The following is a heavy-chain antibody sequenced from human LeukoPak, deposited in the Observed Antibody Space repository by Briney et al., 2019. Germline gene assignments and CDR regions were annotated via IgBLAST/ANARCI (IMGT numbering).Heavy chain of an antibody. CDR1: GYSISSGYY. CDR2: IYHSGST. CDR3: ARGRGITFGGVTTLDY. D-gene: IGHD3-16*01. Sequence: SETLSLTCTVSGYSISSGYYWGWIRQPPGKGLEWIGSIYHSGSTYYNPSLKSRVTISVDTSKNQFSLKLSSVTAADTAVYYCARGRGITFGGVTTLDYWGQGTLVTVSS. V-gene: IGHV4-38-2*02. J-gene: IGHJ4*02.